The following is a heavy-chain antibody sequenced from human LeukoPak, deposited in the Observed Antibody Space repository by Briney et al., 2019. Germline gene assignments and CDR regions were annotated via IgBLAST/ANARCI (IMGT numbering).Heavy chain of an antibody. Sequence: PGGSLRLSCAASGFSFSTYEMHWVRQAPGKGREWVSDISSGGTITYYADSVRGRFTTSRDNAKNLLYLQMHSLRAEDTAIYYCSLLAVASPQDYWGQGTLVTVSS. D-gene: IGHD6-19*01. CDR2: ISSGGTIT. J-gene: IGHJ4*02. CDR3: SLLAVASPQDY. CDR1: GFSFSTYE. V-gene: IGHV3-48*03.